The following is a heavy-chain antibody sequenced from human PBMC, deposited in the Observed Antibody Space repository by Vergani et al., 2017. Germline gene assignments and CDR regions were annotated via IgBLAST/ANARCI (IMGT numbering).Heavy chain of an antibody. CDR2: ISGSGGST. CDR3: AKGYGRYWXFDL. J-gene: IGHJ2*01. Sequence: EVQLLESGGGLVQPGGSLRLSCAASRFTFSSYAMSWVRQAPGKGLEWVSAISGSGGSTYYADSVKGRFTISRDNSKNTLYLQMNSLRAEDTAVYYCAKGYGRYWXFDLWGRGTLVTVSS. CDR1: RFTFSSYA. D-gene: IGHD4-17*01. V-gene: IGHV3-23*01.